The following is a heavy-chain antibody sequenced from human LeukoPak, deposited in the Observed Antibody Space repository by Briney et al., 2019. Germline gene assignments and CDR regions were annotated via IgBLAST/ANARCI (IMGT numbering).Heavy chain of an antibody. CDR3: GMSGDRVPLQDDVFDV. J-gene: IGHJ3*01. V-gene: IGHV5-51*01. D-gene: IGHD1-26*01. CDR1: GYSFTSYC. CDR2: IYPGDSGP. Sequence: GVSLKISCKVSGYSFTSYCIGWVRQMPGKGLELMGIIYPGDSGPTYSPSFQGQVTISVDKSINTAYLQWSSLQASDTAMYYCGMSGDRVPLQDDVFDVWGQGTMVTVST.